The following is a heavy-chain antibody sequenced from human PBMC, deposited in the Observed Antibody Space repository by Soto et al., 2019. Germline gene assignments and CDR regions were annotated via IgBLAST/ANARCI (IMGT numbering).Heavy chain of an antibody. CDR1: GYTFTGYY. J-gene: IGHJ4*02. CDR3: ARGGGLRYSYGYRYYFDY. V-gene: IGHV1-2*04. Sequence: QVQLVQSGAEVKKPGASVKVSCKASGYTFTGYYMHWVRQAPGQGLEWMGWINPNSGGTNYAQKFQGWVTMTRETSISPAYMELSRLISDDTAVYYCARGGGLRYSYGYRYYFDYWGQGTLVTVSS. D-gene: IGHD5-18*01. CDR2: INPNSGGT.